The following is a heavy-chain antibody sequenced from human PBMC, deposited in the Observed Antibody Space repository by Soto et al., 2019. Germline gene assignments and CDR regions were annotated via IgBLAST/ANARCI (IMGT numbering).Heavy chain of an antibody. CDR3: ARGPGIMAKIDY. D-gene: IGHD3-16*01. CDR1: GGSISSGGYY. V-gene: IGHV4-31*03. J-gene: IGHJ4*02. Sequence: SETLSLTCTVSGGSISSGGYYWSWIRQHPGKGLEWIGHIYYSGSTYYNPSLKSRVTISVDTSKNQFSLKLSSVTAADTAVYYCARGPGIMAKIDYWGQGTRVTVPS. CDR2: IYYSGST.